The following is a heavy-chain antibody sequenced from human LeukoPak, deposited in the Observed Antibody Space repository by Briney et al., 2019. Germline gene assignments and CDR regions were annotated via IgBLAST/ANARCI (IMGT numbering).Heavy chain of an antibody. J-gene: IGHJ6*03. CDR3: ARDYDSSGYYYENYYYMDV. Sequence: ASVKVSCKASGYTFTGYYMHWVRQAPGQGLEWMGWINPNSGGTNYAQKFQGRVTMTRDTSISTAYMELSRLRSDDTAVYYCARDYDSSGYYYENYYYMDVWGKGTTVTVSS. V-gene: IGHV1-2*02. CDR1: GYTFTGYY. D-gene: IGHD3-22*01. CDR2: INPNSGGT.